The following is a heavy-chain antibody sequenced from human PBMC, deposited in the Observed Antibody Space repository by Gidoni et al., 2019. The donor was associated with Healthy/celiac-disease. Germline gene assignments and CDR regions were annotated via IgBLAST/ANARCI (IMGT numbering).Heavy chain of an antibody. CDR2: ISSSGSTR. CDR3: ARDLGYCSGGSCYDMGWFDP. Sequence: QVQLVESGGGLVKPGGSLRLSCAASGFPFSDYSMSWIRQAPGKGLEWVSYISSSGSTRYYSDSVKGRFTISRDNAKNSLYLQMNSLRAEDTAVYYCARDLGYCSGGSCYDMGWFDPWGQGTLVTVSS. J-gene: IGHJ5*02. D-gene: IGHD2-15*01. V-gene: IGHV3-11*01. CDR1: GFPFSDYS.